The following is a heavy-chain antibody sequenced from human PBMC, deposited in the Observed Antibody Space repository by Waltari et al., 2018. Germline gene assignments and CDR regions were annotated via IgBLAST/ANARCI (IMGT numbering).Heavy chain of an antibody. J-gene: IGHJ2*01. CDR1: GGSISSSSYY. D-gene: IGHD2-8*01. CDR2: IYYSGST. CDR3: ARHPAMTIMLWYFDL. Sequence: QLQLQESGPGLVKPSETLSLTCTVSGGSISSSSYYWGWIRQPPGKGLEWIGSIYYSGSTYYTPSLRSRVTISVDTSKNQFSLRLSSVTAADTAVYYCARHPAMTIMLWYFDLWGRGTLVTVSS. V-gene: IGHV4-39*01.